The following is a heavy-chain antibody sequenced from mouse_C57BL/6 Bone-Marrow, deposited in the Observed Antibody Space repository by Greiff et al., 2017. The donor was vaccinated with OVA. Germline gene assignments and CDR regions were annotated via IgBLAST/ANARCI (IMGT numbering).Heavy chain of an antibody. D-gene: IGHD3-2*02. V-gene: IGHV1-64*01. CDR2: IHPNSGST. CDR1: GYTFTSYW. CDR3: VRMELRLPFDY. J-gene: IGHJ2*01. Sequence: VQLQQPGAELVKPGASVKLSCKASGYTFTSYWMHWVKQRPGQGLEWIGMIHPNSGSTNYNEKFKSKATLTVDKSSSTAYMQLSSLTSEDSAVYYCVRMELRLPFDYWGQGTTLTVSS.